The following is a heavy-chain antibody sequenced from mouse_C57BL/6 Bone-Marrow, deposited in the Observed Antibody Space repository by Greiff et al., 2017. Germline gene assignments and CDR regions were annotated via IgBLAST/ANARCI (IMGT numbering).Heavy chain of an antibody. V-gene: IGHV5-9*01. CDR3: ARVTQALYAMDY. CDR2: ISGGGGNT. CDR1: GFTFSSYT. J-gene: IGHJ4*01. Sequence: EVQRVESGGGLVKPGGSLKLSCAASGFTFSSYTMSWVRQTPEKRLEWVATISGGGGNTYYPDSVKGRFTISRDNAKNTLYLQMSSLRSEDTALYYCARVTQALYAMDYWGQGTSVTVSS. D-gene: IGHD3-2*02.